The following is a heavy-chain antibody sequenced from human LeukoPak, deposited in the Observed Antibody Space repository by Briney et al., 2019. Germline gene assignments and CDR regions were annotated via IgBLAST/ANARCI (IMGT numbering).Heavy chain of an antibody. CDR3: ARGDNSGYSY. D-gene: IGHD3-22*01. V-gene: IGHV4-34*01. CDR2: TNHSGST. Sequence: SETLSLTCAVYGGSFRTYYWNWIRQPPGKGLEWIGETNHSGSTKYNPSLKIRVTISLDTSKNQFSLKLSSVTAADTAVYYCARGDNSGYSYWGQGTLVTVSS. J-gene: IGHJ4*02. CDR1: GGSFRTYY.